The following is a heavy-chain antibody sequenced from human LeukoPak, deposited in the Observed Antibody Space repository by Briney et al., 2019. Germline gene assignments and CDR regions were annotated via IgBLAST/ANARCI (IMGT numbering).Heavy chain of an antibody. D-gene: IGHD5-18*01. CDR3: ARGKDTAMVTIDY. J-gene: IGHJ4*02. CDR1: GFTFSSYS. V-gene: IGHV3-21*01. Sequence: GGSLRLSCAASGFTFSSYSMNWVRQAPGKGLEWVSSISSSSSYIYYADSVKGRFTTSRDNAKNSLYLQMNSLRAEDTAVYYCARGKDTAMVTIDYWGQGTLVTVSS. CDR2: ISSSSSYI.